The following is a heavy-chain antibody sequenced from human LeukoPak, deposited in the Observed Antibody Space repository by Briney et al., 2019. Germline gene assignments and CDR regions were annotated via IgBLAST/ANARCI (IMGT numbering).Heavy chain of an antibody. V-gene: IGHV1-46*01. CDR3: ARIHYDSSTYRDY. J-gene: IGHJ4*02. CDR1: GYTFTGYY. Sequence: ASVKVSCKASGYTFTGYYMHWVRQAPGQGLEWMGIINPSSGSTTYAQKFQGRVTMTRDMSTSTVYMELSSLRSEDTAVYYCARIHYDSSTYRDYWGQGTLVTVSS. CDR2: INPSSGST. D-gene: IGHD3-22*01.